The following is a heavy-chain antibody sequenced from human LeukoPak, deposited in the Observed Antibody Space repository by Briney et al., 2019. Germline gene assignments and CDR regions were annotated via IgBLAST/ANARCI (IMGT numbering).Heavy chain of an antibody. CDR1: GGSFSSGSYY. J-gene: IGHJ6*02. CDR3: ARDTLNYYYYYGMDV. Sequence: PSETLSLTCTVSGGSFSSGSYYWSWIRQPPGKGLEWIGYIYYSGSTNYNPSLKSRVTISVDTSKNQFSLKLSSVTAADTAVYYCARDTLNYYYYYGMDVWGQGTTVTVSS. V-gene: IGHV4-61*01. CDR2: IYYSGST.